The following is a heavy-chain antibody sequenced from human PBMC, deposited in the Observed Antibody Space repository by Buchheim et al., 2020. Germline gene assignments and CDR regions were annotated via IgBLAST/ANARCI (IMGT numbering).Heavy chain of an antibody. Sequence: EVQLVESGGGLVQPGGSLRLSCAASGFMFSSYEMNWVRQAPGKGLGWVSYISSSGDTIHYADSVKGRFTISRDNAKNTLDLQMNSLRVDDTAVYYCARDRGFVIDYWGQGAL. V-gene: IGHV3-48*03. D-gene: IGHD3-10*01. CDR2: ISSSGDTI. CDR3: ARDRGFVIDY. J-gene: IGHJ4*02. CDR1: GFMFSSYE.